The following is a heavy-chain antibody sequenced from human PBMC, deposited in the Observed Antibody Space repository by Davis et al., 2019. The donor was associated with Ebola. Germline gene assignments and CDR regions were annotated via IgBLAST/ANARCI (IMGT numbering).Heavy chain of an antibody. D-gene: IGHD1-26*01. Sequence: PGGSLRLSCAASGFTFSSYGMHWVRQAPGKGLEWVAVIWYDGSNKYYADSVKGRFTISRDNSKNTLYLQMNSLRAEDTAVYYCARDGGRWELLLGIDYWGQGTLVTVSS. CDR1: GFTFSSYG. J-gene: IGHJ4*02. V-gene: IGHV3-33*01. CDR3: ARDGGRWELLLGIDY. CDR2: IWYDGSNK.